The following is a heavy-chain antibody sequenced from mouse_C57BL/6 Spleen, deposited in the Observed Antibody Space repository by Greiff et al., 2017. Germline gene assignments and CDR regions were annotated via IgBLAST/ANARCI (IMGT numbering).Heavy chain of an antibody. J-gene: IGHJ2*01. D-gene: IGHD1-1*01. Sequence: QVQLKQSGAELVKPGASVKLSCTASGYTFTEYTIHWVKQRSGQGLEWIGWFYPGSGSIKYNEKFKDKSTLTADKSSSTVYMELSRLTSEDSAVYCCARHPPHYYGSSYVDYWGQGTTLTVSS. CDR3: ARHPPHYYGSSYVDY. V-gene: IGHV1-62-2*01. CDR1: GYTFTEYT. CDR2: FYPGSGSI.